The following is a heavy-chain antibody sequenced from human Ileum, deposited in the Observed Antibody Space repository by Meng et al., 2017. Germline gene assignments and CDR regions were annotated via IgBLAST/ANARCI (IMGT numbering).Heavy chain of an antibody. CDR1: GGSISTSDW. CDR2: IHHSGST. Sequence: QGPRQGSGPGLLKPSGTLSLTCAVSGGSISTSDWWSWVRQPPGKGLEWIGEIHHSGSTNYNPSLKSRVTISVDKSKNQFSLKLNSVTAADTAVYYCAREWSGSYRHFDYWGQGTLVTVSS. D-gene: IGHD1-26*01. V-gene: IGHV4-4*02. J-gene: IGHJ4*02. CDR3: AREWSGSYRHFDY.